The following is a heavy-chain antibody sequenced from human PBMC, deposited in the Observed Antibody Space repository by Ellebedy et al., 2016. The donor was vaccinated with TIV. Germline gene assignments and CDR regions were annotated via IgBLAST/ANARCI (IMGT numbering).Heavy chain of an antibody. CDR1: GGSFSGYY. D-gene: IGHD6-13*01. Sequence: MPSETLSLTCAVYGGSFSGYYWTWIRQPPGKGLEWIGEINHSGSTNYNPSLKSRVTISVDTSKNQFSLKLSSVTAADTAVYYCARVEYSSNWYFYFDYWGRGTLVTVSS. V-gene: IGHV4-34*01. CDR2: INHSGST. J-gene: IGHJ4*02. CDR3: ARVEYSSNWYFYFDY.